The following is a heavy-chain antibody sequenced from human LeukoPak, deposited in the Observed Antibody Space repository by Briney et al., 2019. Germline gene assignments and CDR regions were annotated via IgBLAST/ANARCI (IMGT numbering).Heavy chain of an antibody. CDR1: GGSISSGFYF. J-gene: IGHJ4*02. D-gene: IGHD2-2*01. V-gene: IGHV4-31*03. CDR2: IHHSGTA. Sequence: SQTLSLTCTVSGGSISSGFYFWSWIRQHPGKGLEWVGCIHHSGTAFYNPSLESRVSISMDTPKNEFSLRLSAVTDADTAVYYCARYCSSTKCPFDYWGQGTLVTVSS. CDR3: ARYCSSTKCPFDY.